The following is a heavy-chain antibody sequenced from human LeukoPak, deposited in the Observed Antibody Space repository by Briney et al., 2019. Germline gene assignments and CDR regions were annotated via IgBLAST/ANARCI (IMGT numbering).Heavy chain of an antibody. CDR1: GFTFSSYS. V-gene: IGHV3-21*01. J-gene: IGHJ4*02. CDR3: ARDRFIEMATITANGY. D-gene: IGHD5-24*01. CDR2: ISSSSSYI. Sequence: KPGGSLRLSCAASGFTFSSYSMNWVRQAPGKGLEWVSSISSSSSYIYYADSVKGRFTISRDNAKNSLYLQMNSLRAEDTAVYYCARDRFIEMATITANGYWGQGTLVTVSS.